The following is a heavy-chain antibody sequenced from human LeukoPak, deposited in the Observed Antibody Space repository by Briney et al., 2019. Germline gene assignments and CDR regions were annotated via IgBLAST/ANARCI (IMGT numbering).Heavy chain of an antibody. CDR1: GFTFSNYW. J-gene: IGHJ4*02. Sequence: GGSLRLSCAASGFTFSNYWMHWVRQGPGKGLVWVSRVNGDGSTTRYADSVKRRFTISRDNANNILYLQMDSLRAEDTAVYYCARDPYNWNSNYFDYWGQGALVTVSS. V-gene: IGHV3-74*01. CDR2: VNGDGSTT. CDR3: ARDPYNWNSNYFDY. D-gene: IGHD1-1*01.